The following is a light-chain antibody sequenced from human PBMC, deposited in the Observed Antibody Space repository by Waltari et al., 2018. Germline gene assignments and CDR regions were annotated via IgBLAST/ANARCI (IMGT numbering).Light chain of an antibody. V-gene: IGKV3-11*01. CDR2: SAS. J-gene: IGKJ1*01. Sequence: VVLTQSPATLSVSPGENAALSCRASQSVRSYLAWYHQRPGQAPRLLIHSASSRATGIPDRFSGSGSGTEFTLTINSLEPEDVGIYHCNQHSRGWTFGQGTKVEIK. CDR3: NQHSRGWT. CDR1: QSVRSY.